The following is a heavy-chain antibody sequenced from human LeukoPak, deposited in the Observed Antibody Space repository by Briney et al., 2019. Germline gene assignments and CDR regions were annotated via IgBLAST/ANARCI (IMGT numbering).Heavy chain of an antibody. Sequence: ASVKVSCKASGYTFTGYYMHWVRQATGQGLEWMGWMNPNSGNTGYAQKFQGRVTMTRNTSISTAYMELSSLRSEDTAVYYCARGRVRGAYVDYWGQGTLVTVSS. CDR2: MNPNSGNT. V-gene: IGHV1-8*02. D-gene: IGHD3-10*01. CDR3: ARGRVRGAYVDY. CDR1: GYTFTGYY. J-gene: IGHJ4*02.